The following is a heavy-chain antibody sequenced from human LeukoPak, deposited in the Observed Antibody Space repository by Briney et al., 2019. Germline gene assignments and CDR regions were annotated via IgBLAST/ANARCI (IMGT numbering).Heavy chain of an antibody. CDR3: ARGGMAAAGRTDAFDI. J-gene: IGHJ3*02. V-gene: IGHV1-2*04. CDR1: GYTFTGYY. D-gene: IGHD6-13*01. Sequence: ASVKVSCKASGYTFTGYYMHWVRQAPGQGLEWMGWINPNSGGTNYAQKFQGWVTMTRDTSISTAYMELSRLRSDDTAVYYCARGGMAAAGRTDAFDIWGQGTMVTVSS. CDR2: INPNSGGT.